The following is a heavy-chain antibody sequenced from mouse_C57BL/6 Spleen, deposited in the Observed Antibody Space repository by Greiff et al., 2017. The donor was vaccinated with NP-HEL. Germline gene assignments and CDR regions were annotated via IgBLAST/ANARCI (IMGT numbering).Heavy chain of an antibody. V-gene: IGHV2-5*01. Sequence: VKLMESGPGLVQPSQSLSITCTVSGFSLTSYGVHWVRQSPGKGLEWLGVIWSGGSTDYNAAFMSRLSISKDNSKSQVFFKMNSLQADDTAIYDCAKNWDYGSSYAMDYWGQGTSVTVSS. J-gene: IGHJ4*01. CDR1: GFSLTSYG. CDR2: IWSGGST. D-gene: IGHD1-1*01. CDR3: AKNWDYGSSYAMDY.